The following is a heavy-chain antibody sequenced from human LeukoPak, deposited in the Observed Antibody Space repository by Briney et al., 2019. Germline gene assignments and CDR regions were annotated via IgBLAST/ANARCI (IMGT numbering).Heavy chain of an antibody. J-gene: IGHJ4*02. D-gene: IGHD2-8*01. Sequence: SATLSLTCTVSGGSISSYYWSWIRQPPGKGLEWIGYIYYSGSTNYNPSLKSRVTISVDTSKNQFSLKLSSVTAADTAVYYCASLGYCTNGVCYGYFDYWGQGTLVTVSS. V-gene: IGHV4-59*08. CDR1: GGSISSYY. CDR2: IYYSGST. CDR3: ASLGYCTNGVCYGYFDY.